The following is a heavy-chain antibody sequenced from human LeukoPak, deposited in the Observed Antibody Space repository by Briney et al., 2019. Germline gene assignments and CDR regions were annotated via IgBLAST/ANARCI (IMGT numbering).Heavy chain of an antibody. Sequence: PGGSLRLSCAASGFTFKDYWMCWVRQAPGKGPEWVANINKEGNEEHFVDSVKGRFTVSRDNAKNSLFLQMNSLRVEDTAVYYCATYDNWVAGDVWGQGTTVSVSS. CDR2: INKEGNEE. CDR1: GFTFKDYW. V-gene: IGHV3-7*01. D-gene: IGHD1-1*01. J-gene: IGHJ6*02. CDR3: ATYDNWVAGDV.